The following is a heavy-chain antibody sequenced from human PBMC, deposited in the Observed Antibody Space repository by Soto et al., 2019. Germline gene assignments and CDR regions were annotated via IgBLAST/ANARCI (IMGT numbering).Heavy chain of an antibody. V-gene: IGHV3-66*01. J-gene: IGHJ4*02. D-gene: IGHD3-16*01. Sequence: EVQLVDSGGGLVQPGGSLRLSCVASGFIVSSKYMSWFRLAPGKGLEWVSVIHTGGNTYYADAVKGRFTISRDNSQNTVYLQMISLRIEDTAIYYCARGVTLGVSAGDYWGQGTLVTVSS. CDR1: GFIVSSKY. CDR3: ARGVTLGVSAGDY. CDR2: IHTGGNT.